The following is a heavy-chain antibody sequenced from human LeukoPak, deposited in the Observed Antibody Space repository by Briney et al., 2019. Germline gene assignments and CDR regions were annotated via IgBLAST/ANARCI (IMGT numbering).Heavy chain of an antibody. J-gene: IGHJ3*02. CDR3: ARILGDDVLDAFDI. V-gene: IGHV4-39*02. D-gene: IGHD3-3*01. Sequence: SETLSLTCAVSGGSISSEDHFWGWIRQSPGKGLEWIGTISYRGTTYYNPSLKSRVTISQDLSKNHLSLRLTSVLVADMAVYYCARILGDDVLDAFDIWGQGRLVSVSS. CDR2: ISYRGTT. CDR1: GGSISSEDHF.